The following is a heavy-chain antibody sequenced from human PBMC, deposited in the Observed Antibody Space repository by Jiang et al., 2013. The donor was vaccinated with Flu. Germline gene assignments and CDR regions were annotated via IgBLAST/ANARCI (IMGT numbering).Heavy chain of an antibody. Sequence: LLKPSETLSLTCTVSGGSISNGAYYWGWVRQPPGKELEWIGNFYYSGKSYSNPSLGSRVTISGDTSKNQFSLNLTSVTAADTAMYFCARTRALCSSTRCYRGGWFDPWGQGTLVTVSS. V-gene: IGHV4-39*01. CDR1: GGSISNGAYY. CDR2: FYYSGKS. D-gene: IGHD2-2*02. J-gene: IGHJ5*02. CDR3: ARTRALCSSTRCYRGGWFDP.